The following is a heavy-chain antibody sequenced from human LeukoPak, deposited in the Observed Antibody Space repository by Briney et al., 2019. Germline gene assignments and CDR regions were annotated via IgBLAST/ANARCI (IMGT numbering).Heavy chain of an antibody. D-gene: IGHD4-23*01. Sequence: SETLSLTCTVSGGSISSYYWSWIRQPPGKGLEWIGYIYYSGSTNYNPSLKSRVTISVDTSKNQFSLKLSSVTAADTAVYYCARSPTPVTPRGYYFDYWGQGTLVTVSS. J-gene: IGHJ4*02. CDR3: ARSPTPVTPRGYYFDY. CDR1: GGSISSYY. V-gene: IGHV4-59*01. CDR2: IYYSGST.